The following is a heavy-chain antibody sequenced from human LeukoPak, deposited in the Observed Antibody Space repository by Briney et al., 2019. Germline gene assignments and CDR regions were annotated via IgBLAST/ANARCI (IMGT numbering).Heavy chain of an antibody. J-gene: IGHJ4*02. CDR1: GFTFSSYA. V-gene: IGHV3-30-3*01. Sequence: GGSLRLSCAASGFTFSSYAMHWVRQAPGKGLEWVAVISYDGGNKYYADSVKGRFTISRDNSKNTLYLQMNSLRAEDTAVYYCASLNRAAPDYWGQGALVTVSS. CDR2: ISYDGGNK. CDR3: ASLNRAAPDY. D-gene: IGHD1-14*01.